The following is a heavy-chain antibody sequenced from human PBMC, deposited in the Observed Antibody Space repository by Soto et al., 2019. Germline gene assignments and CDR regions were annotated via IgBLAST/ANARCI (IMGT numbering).Heavy chain of an antibody. CDR2: VYSSGTA. V-gene: IGHV4-39*01. CDR3: ASQGPAADHYDL. D-gene: IGHD6-25*01. J-gene: IGHJ4*02. Sequence: SVTMSLTCTVSVGTILVISNPWFGISQSPGKGLEWIGSVYSSGTAHYKPSLKSRVTMSIDMSKNQFSLYLKSVTAADTAVYYCASQGPAADHYDLWGQGTLVTVSS. CDR1: VGTILVISNP.